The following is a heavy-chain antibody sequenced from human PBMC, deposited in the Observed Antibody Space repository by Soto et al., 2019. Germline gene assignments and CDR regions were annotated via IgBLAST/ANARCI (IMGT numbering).Heavy chain of an antibody. CDR2: ISAYNGNT. CDR3: ARVERPDYYDRRGYYNY. D-gene: IGHD3-22*01. Sequence: ASVKVSCKASGYTFTSYGISWVRQAPGQGLEWMGWISAYNGNTNYAQKLQGRVTMTTDTSTSTAYMELRSLRSDDTAVYYCARVERPDYYDRRGYYNYWGQGTLVTVSS. V-gene: IGHV1-18*04. J-gene: IGHJ4*02. CDR1: GYTFTSYG.